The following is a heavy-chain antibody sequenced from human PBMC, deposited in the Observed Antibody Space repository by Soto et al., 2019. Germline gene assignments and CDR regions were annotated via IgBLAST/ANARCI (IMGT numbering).Heavy chain of an antibody. J-gene: IGHJ3*02. CDR3: AMTTVTTQDAFDI. CDR2: IYYSGST. V-gene: IGHV4-39*07. D-gene: IGHD4-17*01. CDR1: GGSISGGGSY. Sequence: WETLSLTCTVSGGSISGGGSYWSWIRQRPGKGLEWIGYIYYSGSTYYNPSLKGRVTISVDTSKNQFSLGLSSVTAADTAVYYCAMTTVTTQDAFDIWGQGTMVTVSS.